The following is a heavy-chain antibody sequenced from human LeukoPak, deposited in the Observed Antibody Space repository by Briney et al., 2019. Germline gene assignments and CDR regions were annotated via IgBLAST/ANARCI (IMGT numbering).Heavy chain of an antibody. D-gene: IGHD4-23*01. Sequence: GGSPRLSCVASGFTVSRNYMSWVRQAPGKGLEWVSVIYGGGSTYYADSVKGRFTISRDNSKNTLYLQMSSLRVEDTAVYYCAPGGNEAFDIWGQGTMVTVSS. CDR1: GFTVSRNY. V-gene: IGHV3-53*01. CDR3: APGGNEAFDI. J-gene: IGHJ3*02. CDR2: IYGGGST.